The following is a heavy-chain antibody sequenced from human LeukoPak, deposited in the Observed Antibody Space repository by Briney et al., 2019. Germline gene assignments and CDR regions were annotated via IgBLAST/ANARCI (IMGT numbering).Heavy chain of an antibody. CDR2: IYYSGST. J-gene: IGHJ3*02. CDR3: ARGGLSSTIVNRRNGAFDI. Sequence: SETLSLTCTVSGGSISSSSYYWSWIRQPPGTGLEWIGYIYYSGSTNYNSSFKSRVTISIDTSKNQFSLRLSSVTAADTAIYYCARGGLSSTIVNRRNGAFDIWGQGTMVTVSA. CDR1: GGSISSSSYY. V-gene: IGHV4-61*01. D-gene: IGHD3-9*01.